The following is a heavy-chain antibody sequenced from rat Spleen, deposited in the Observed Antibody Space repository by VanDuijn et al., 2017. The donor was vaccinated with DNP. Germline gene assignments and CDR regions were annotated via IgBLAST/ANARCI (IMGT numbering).Heavy chain of an antibody. V-gene: IGHV5-17*01. D-gene: IGHD1-4*01. Sequence: EVQLVESGGGLVQPGNSLKLSCAASGFTFSDYAMAWVRQSLRKGLEWVAVIIYDGSNTHYRDSVKGRFTIPRENAKSTLYLQMDSLRSEDTATYYCASRPPPTRGPFDYWGQGVTVTVSS. CDR2: IIYDGSNT. CDR1: GFTFSDYA. J-gene: IGHJ2*01. CDR3: ASRPPPTRGPFDY.